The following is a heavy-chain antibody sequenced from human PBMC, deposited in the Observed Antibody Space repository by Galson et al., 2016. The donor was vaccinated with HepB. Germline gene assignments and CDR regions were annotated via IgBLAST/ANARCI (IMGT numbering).Heavy chain of an antibody. Sequence: SLRLSCAASGFTFSSHSMHWVRQAPGKGLEWVAVISDDGRQDFYADSVKGRFSISRDNPSNTLFLQMNSLRLEDTAIYYCAREVGVYVHNWGQGTLVTVSS. V-gene: IGHV3-30*04. CDR3: AREVGVYVHN. J-gene: IGHJ4*02. CDR1: GFTFSSHS. CDR2: ISDDGRQD. D-gene: IGHD2-8*02.